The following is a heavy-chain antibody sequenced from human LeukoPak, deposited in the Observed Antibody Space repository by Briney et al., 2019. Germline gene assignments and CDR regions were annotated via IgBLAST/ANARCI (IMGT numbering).Heavy chain of an antibody. CDR3: ARPETEAYSYSY. CDR2: VSGDGNTT. Sequence: PGGSLRLSCAASGFIFRDYYMSWIRQAPGKGLEWVSYVSGDGNTTYYADSVKGRFTISRDNAKNSLFLQLSSLRAEDTGVYYCARPETEAYSYSYWGQGTLVTVSS. V-gene: IGHV3-11*04. CDR1: GFIFRDYY. D-gene: IGHD5-18*01. J-gene: IGHJ4*02.